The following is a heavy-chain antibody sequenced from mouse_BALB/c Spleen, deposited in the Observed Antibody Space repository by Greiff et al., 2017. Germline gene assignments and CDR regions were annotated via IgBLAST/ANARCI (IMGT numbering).Heavy chain of an antibody. CDR1: GDSITSGY. CDR3: ARGVTPYYYAMDY. CDR2: ISYSGST. Sequence: VQLKESGPSLVKPSQTLSLTCSVTGDSITSGYWNWIRKFPGNKLEYMGYISYSGSTYYNPSLKSRISITRDTSKNQYYLQLNSVTTEDTATYYCARGVTPYYYAMDYWGQGTSVTVSS. V-gene: IGHV3-8*02. D-gene: IGHD2-1*01. J-gene: IGHJ4*01.